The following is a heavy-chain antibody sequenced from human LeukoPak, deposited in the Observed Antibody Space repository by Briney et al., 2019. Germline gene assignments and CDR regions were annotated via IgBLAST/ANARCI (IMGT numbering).Heavy chain of an antibody. J-gene: IGHJ4*02. Sequence: ASVKVSCKASGCTFTGYYMHWVRQAPGQGLEWMGWINPNSGGTNYAQKFQGRVTMTRDTSISTAYMELSRLRSDDTAVYYCARDSLVATTIDYWGQGTLVTVSS. V-gene: IGHV1-2*02. CDR2: INPNSGGT. D-gene: IGHD5-12*01. CDR1: GCTFTGYY. CDR3: ARDSLVATTIDY.